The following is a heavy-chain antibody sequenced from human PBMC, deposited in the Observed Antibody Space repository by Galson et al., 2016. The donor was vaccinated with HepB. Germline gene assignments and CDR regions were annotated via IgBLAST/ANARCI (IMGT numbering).Heavy chain of an antibody. V-gene: IGHV3-53*01. J-gene: IGHJ5*02. CDR3: GRDVGP. CDR2: IYSEGTT. CDR1: GFTFSNYS. Sequence: SLRLSCAASGFTFSNYSLNWVRQAPGKGLEWVSLIYSEGTTDYADSVKGRSTISRDSSKNTLFLQMNRLRVEDTAVYYCGRDVGPWGRGTLVTVSS.